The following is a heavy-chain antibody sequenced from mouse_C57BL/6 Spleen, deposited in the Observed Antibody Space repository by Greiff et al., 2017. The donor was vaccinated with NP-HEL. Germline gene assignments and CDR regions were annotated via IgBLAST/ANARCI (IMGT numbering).Heavy chain of an antibody. Sequence: EVQGVESGGGLVKPGGSLKLSCAASGFTFSDYGMHWVRQAPEKGLEWVAYISSGSSTIYYAETVKGRFTISRDNAKNTLYLQMTSLRSEDTAMYYCARPDGYYAWLAYWGQGTLVTVSA. D-gene: IGHD2-3*01. CDR3: ARPDGYYAWLAY. J-gene: IGHJ3*01. V-gene: IGHV5-17*01. CDR1: GFTFSDYG. CDR2: ISSGSSTI.